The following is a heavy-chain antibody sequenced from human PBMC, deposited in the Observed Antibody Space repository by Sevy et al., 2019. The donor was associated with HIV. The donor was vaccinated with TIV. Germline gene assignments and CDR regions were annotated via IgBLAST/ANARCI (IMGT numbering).Heavy chain of an antibody. CDR2: IGWNSGSI. J-gene: IGHJ5*02. D-gene: IGHD5-12*01. CDR1: GFTFDDYA. V-gene: IGHV3-9*01. Sequence: GGSLRLSCAASGFTFDDYAMHWVRQAPGKGLEWVSGIGWNSGSIGYADSVKGRFTISRDNAKNSLYLQLNSRRAEDTALYYCAKAPSWRLLDNWFDPWGQGTLVTVSS. CDR3: AKAPSWRLLDNWFDP.